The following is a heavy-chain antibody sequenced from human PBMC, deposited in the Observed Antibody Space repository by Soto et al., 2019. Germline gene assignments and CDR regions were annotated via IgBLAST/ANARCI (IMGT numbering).Heavy chain of an antibody. J-gene: IGHJ6*02. Sequence: QVQLVQSGAEVKKPGSSVKVSCKASGGTFSSYAISWVRQAPGQGLEWMGGIIPIFGTANYAQKFQGRVTITSDESTSTAYMELSSLRSEDTAVYYCARALGPYYDILTGPYCMDVWGQGPTVTVSS. CDR3: ARALGPYYDILTGPYCMDV. V-gene: IGHV1-69*01. D-gene: IGHD3-9*01. CDR1: GGTFSSYA. CDR2: IIPIFGTA.